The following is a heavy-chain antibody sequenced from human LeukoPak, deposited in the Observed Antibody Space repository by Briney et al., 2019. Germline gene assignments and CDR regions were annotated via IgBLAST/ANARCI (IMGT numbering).Heavy chain of an antibody. CDR1: GFTFSSYA. CDR2: ISGSGGST. CDR3: AKEEDSGYDAYFDY. Sequence: HAGGSLRLSCAASGFTFSSYAMSWVRQAPGKGLEWVSAISGSGGSTYYADSVKGRFTISRDNSKKTLYLQMNSLRAEDTAVYYCAKEEDSGYDAYFDYWGEGTLVTVSS. V-gene: IGHV3-23*01. D-gene: IGHD5-12*01. J-gene: IGHJ4*02.